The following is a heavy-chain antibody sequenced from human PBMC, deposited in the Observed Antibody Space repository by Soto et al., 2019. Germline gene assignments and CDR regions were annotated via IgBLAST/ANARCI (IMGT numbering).Heavy chain of an antibody. D-gene: IGHD2-2*01. Sequence: EASVKVSCKASGYTFTSYGISWVRQAPGQGLEWMGWISAYNGNTNYAQKLQGRVTMTTDTSTSTAYMELRSLRSDDTAVYYCATEWGLGYCSSTSCPGNIWGKGTTVTVSS. V-gene: IGHV1-18*01. J-gene: IGHJ6*03. CDR1: GYTFTSYG. CDR3: ATEWGLGYCSSTSCPGNI. CDR2: ISAYNGNT.